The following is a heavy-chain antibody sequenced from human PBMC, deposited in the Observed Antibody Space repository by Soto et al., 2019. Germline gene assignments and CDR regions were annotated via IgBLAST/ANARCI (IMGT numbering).Heavy chain of an antibody. J-gene: IGHJ6*02. D-gene: IGHD1-26*01. V-gene: IGHV3-33*01. Sequence: PGGSLRLSCAASGFSLGTYYMHWVRQAPGKGLEWVGVSWYDESNEWYADYVKGRFAISRDNSKNTLYLQMNSLRAEDTAVYYCARGGIVGMATVGSYYYGMDVWGQGTTVTVSS. CDR1: GFSLGTYY. CDR3: ARGGIVGMATVGSYYYGMDV. CDR2: SWYDESNE.